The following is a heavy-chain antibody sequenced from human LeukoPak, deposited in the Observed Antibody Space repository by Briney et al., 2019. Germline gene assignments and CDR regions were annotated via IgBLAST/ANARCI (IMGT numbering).Heavy chain of an antibody. CDR1: GFTFISYG. J-gene: IGHJ4*02. CDR3: AKEVHPYDSRTYYFDY. V-gene: IGHV3-30*02. CDR2: IRHDGSNE. Sequence: PGGSLRLSCVGSGFTFISYGMHWVRQAAGKGPEWVAFIRHDGSNEYYADSVKGRFTVARDNSKNTLFLQMNSLRVEEMAVYYCAKEVHPYDSRTYYFDYWGRGTLVTVSS. D-gene: IGHD3-10*01.